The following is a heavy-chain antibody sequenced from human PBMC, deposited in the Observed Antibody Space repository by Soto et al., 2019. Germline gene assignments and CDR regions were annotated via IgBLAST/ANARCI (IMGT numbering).Heavy chain of an antibody. CDR2: IYYSGST. J-gene: IGHJ4*02. CDR3: ARATYYYDSSGRLIRYFDY. CDR1: GGSISSYY. D-gene: IGHD3-22*01. V-gene: IGHV4-59*01. Sequence: QVQLQESGPGLVKPSETLSLTCTVSGGSISSYYWSWIRQPPGKGLEWIGYIYYSGSTNYNPSLKSRVTISVDTSKNQFSLKLSSVTAADTAVYYCARATYYYDSSGRLIRYFDYWGQGTLVTVSS.